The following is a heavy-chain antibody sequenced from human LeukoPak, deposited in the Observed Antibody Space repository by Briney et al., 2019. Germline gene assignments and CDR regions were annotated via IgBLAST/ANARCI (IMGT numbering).Heavy chain of an antibody. V-gene: IGHV1-18*01. D-gene: IGHD6-13*01. CDR3: ARDIHPGIAAAGNNY. CDR2: ISAYNGNT. CDR1: GYTFTSYG. J-gene: IGHJ4*02. Sequence: ASVKVSCKASGYTFTSYGISWVRQAPGQGLEWMGWISAYNGNTNYAQKLQGRVTMTTDTFTSTAYMELRSLRSDDTAVYYCARDIHPGIAAAGNNYWGQGTLVTVSS.